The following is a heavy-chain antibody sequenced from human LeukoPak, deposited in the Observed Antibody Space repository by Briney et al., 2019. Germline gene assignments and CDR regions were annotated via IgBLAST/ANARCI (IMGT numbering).Heavy chain of an antibody. V-gene: IGHV1-24*01. CDR1: GYTLTELS. CDR2: FDPEDGET. Sequence: ASVKVSCKVSGYTLTELSMHWVRQAPGKGLEWMGGFDPEDGETIYAQKFQGRVTITADESTSTAYMELSSLRSEDTAVYYCARGKGSGWYKYYFDYWGQGTLVTVSS. CDR3: ARGKGSGWYKYYFDY. D-gene: IGHD6-19*01. J-gene: IGHJ4*02.